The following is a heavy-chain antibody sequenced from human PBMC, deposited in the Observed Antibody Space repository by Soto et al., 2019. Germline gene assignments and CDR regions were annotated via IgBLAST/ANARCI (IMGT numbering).Heavy chain of an antibody. CDR3: ARGIGPADYFDY. D-gene: IGHD2-2*01. J-gene: IGHJ4*02. V-gene: IGHV4-61*01. CDR1: GGSVSSGSYY. Sequence: QVQLQESGPGLVKPSETLSLTCTVSGGSVSSGSYYWSWIRQPPGKGLEWIGYIYYSGSTNYNPPLKSRVTISVDTSKNQFSLKLSSVTAADTAVYYCARGIGPADYFDYWGQGTLVTVSS. CDR2: IYYSGST.